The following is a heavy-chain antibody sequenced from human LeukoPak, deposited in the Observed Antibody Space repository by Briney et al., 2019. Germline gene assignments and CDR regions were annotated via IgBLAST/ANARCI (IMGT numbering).Heavy chain of an antibody. CDR3: ARDGGEGDNSAFDI. J-gene: IGHJ3*02. CDR2: TRNKARGYTT. V-gene: IGHV3-72*01. Sequence: GGSLTLSCAASGVTLSDHHMDWVRQAPGKGLEWVGRTRNKARGYTTEYAASVKGRFTISRDDSKTLVYLRMKSLKTEDTAVYFCARDGGEGDNSAFDIWGQGTVVTVSS. D-gene: IGHD3-16*01. CDR1: GVTLSDHH.